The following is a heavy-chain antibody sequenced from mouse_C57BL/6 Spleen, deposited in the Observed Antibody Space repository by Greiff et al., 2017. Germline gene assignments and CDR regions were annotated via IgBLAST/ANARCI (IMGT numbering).Heavy chain of an antibody. J-gene: IGHJ4*01. V-gene: IGHV1-59*01. CDR3: ARKDYSNLYAMDY. CDR2: IDPSDSYT. CDR1: GYTFTSYW. D-gene: IGHD2-5*01. Sequence: QVQLQQPGAELVRPGTSVKLSCKASGYTFTSYWMHWVKQRPGQGLEWIGVIDPSDSYTNYNQKFKGKATLTVDTSSSTAYMQLSSLTSEDSAVYYCARKDYSNLYAMDYWGQGTSVTVSS.